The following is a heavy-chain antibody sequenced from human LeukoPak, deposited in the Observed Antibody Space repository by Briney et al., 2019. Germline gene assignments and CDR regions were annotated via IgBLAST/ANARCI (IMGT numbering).Heavy chain of an antibody. D-gene: IGHD1-1*01. CDR3: ARHLGPTANWFDP. CDR2: INHSGST. V-gene: IGHV4-34*01. CDR1: GGSFSGYY. Sequence: SETLSLTCAVYGGSFSGYYWSWIRQPPGKGLEWIGEINHSGSTNYNPSLKSRVTISVDTSKNQFSLKLSSVTAADTAVYYCARHLGPTANWFDPWGEGTLVTVSS. J-gene: IGHJ5*02.